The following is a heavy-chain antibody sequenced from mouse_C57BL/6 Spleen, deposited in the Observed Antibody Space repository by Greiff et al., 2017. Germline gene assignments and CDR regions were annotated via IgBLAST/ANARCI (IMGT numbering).Heavy chain of an antibody. J-gene: IGHJ2*01. Sequence: DVHLVESGGGLVKPGGSLKLSCAASGFTFSSYAMSWVRQTPEKRLEWVATISDGGSYTYYPDNVKGRFTISRDNAKNNLYLQMSHLKSEDTAMYYCAGEDGLYGNPGYFDYWGQGTTLTVSS. CDR1: GFTFSSYA. CDR3: AGEDGLYGNPGYFDY. V-gene: IGHV5-4*01. CDR2: ISDGGSYT. D-gene: IGHD2-1*01.